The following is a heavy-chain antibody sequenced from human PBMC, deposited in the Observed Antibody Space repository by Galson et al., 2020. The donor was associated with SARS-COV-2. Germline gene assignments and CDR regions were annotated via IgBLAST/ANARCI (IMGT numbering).Heavy chain of an antibody. Sequence: GGSLRLSCAASGFTFSSYAMHWVRQAPGKGLEWVAVISYDGSNKYYADSVKGRFTIPRDNSKNTLYLQMNSLRAEDTAVYYCARDLRILYYYYGMDVWGQGTTVTVSS. CDR2: ISYDGSNK. J-gene: IGHJ6*02. V-gene: IGHV3-30*04. D-gene: IGHD5-18*01. CDR1: GFTFSSYA. CDR3: ARDLRILYYYYGMDV.